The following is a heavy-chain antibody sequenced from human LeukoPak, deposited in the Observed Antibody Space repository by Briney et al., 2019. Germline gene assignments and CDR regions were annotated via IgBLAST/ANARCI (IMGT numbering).Heavy chain of an antibody. CDR3: AGALTTIYDR. V-gene: IGHV4-61*02. CDR2: IHTSGST. J-gene: IGHJ5*02. CDR1: GGSISSGSYF. D-gene: IGHD2/OR15-2a*01. Sequence: PSETLSLTCTVSGGSISSGSYFWSWIRQPAGKGLEWIGRIHTSGSTNYNPSLKSRVTISLDTSRNQFSLKLSSVTAADSAVYYCAGALTTIYDRWGQGTLVTVSS.